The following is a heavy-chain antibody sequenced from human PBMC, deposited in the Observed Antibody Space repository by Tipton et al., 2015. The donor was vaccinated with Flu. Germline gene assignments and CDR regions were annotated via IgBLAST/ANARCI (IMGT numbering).Heavy chain of an antibody. CDR1: GSSISTEHY. V-gene: IGHV4-38-2*01. CDR2: IYHTGGT. CDR3: ARRTFSNYVSEPKNWFDF. J-gene: IGHJ5*01. Sequence: TLSLTCAVSGSSISTEHYWTWIRQPPGKGLEWIGNIYHTGGTHYNPSLKSRLTISVDTSKNQFSLTLTSVTATDAAVYFCARRTFSNYVSEPKNWFDFWGQGTLVTVSS. D-gene: IGHD4-11*01.